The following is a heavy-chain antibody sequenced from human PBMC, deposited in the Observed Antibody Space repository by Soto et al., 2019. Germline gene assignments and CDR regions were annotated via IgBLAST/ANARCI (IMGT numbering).Heavy chain of an antibody. Sequence: ASVKVSCTASGYTFTSYAMHWVRQAPGQRLEWMGWINAGNGNTKYSQKFQGRVTITRDTSASTAYMELSSLRSEDTAVYYCAIRIVVVVAATFFDYWGQGTLVTVSS. D-gene: IGHD2-15*01. V-gene: IGHV1-3*01. CDR3: AIRIVVVVAATFFDY. CDR2: INAGNGNT. J-gene: IGHJ4*02. CDR1: GYTFTSYA.